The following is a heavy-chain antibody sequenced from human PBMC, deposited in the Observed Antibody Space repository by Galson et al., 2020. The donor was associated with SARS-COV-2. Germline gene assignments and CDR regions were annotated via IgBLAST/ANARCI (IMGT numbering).Heavy chain of an antibody. CDR1: GGSISSSSYF. V-gene: IGHV4-39*07. Sequence: SQTLSHTCTVSGGSISSSSYFWGWTRQHPGKGLEWIGSIDYSGSTYYNPSLKSRATISVDTSKKQSCMKLSSVTAADTAVYSCARESVSKSGRPGYSSGGRFRDGPDYGMGVWGQGTTVTVSS. CDR3: ARESVSKSGRPGYSSGGRFRDGPDYGMGV. J-gene: IGHJ6*02. D-gene: IGHD3-16*01. CDR2: IDYSGST.